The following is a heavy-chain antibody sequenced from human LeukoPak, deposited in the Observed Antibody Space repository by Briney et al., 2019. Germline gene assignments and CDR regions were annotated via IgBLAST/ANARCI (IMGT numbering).Heavy chain of an antibody. CDR1: RFTFRSYA. CDR2: ISYDGEDGSNI. J-gene: IGHJ4*02. Sequence: GGSLRLSCAASRFTFRSYAMHWVRQAPGKGLEWVAVISYDGEDGSNIYYADSVRGRFTISRDNSKSTLYLQMNSLRVEDTAVYYCARDPRIAAAGVPYWGQGTLVTVSS. D-gene: IGHD6-13*01. V-gene: IGHV3-30*04. CDR3: ARDPRIAAAGVPY.